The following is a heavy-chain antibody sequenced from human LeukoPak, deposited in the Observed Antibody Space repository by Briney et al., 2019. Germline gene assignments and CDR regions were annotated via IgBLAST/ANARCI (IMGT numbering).Heavy chain of an antibody. Sequence: PGRSLRLSCAASGFTFSSYAMHWVRQAPGKGLEWVAVISYDGSNKYYADSVKGRFTISRDNSKNTLYLQMNSLRAEDTAVYYCARRRGYGVLWFGELPNYYYYGMDVWGKGTTVTVSS. J-gene: IGHJ6*04. CDR1: GFTFSSYA. CDR3: ARRRGYGVLWFGELPNYYYYGMDV. D-gene: IGHD3-10*01. V-gene: IGHV3-30*04. CDR2: ISYDGSNK.